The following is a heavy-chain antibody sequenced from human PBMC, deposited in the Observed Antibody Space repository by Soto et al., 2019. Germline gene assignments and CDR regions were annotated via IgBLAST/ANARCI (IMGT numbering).Heavy chain of an antibody. D-gene: IGHD6-13*01. J-gene: IGHJ4*02. V-gene: IGHV3-30*02. CDR2: IKKDGSNK. CDR1: GFSFSSYW. CDR3: AKGPHSSSWYVDY. Sequence: GGSLRLSCEASGFSFSSYWMNWVRQAPGKGLEWVAVIKKDGSNKYYVDSVKGRFTISRDNSKNTLYLQMNSLRAEDTAVYYCAKGPHSSSWYVDYWGQGTLVTVSS.